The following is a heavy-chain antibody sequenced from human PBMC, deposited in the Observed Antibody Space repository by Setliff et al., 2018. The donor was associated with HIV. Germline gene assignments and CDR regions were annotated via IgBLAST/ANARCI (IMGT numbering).Heavy chain of an antibody. V-gene: IGHV4-59*08. J-gene: IGHJ6*03. CDR1: GGSISSYY. CDR3: TRSSRYCTSTSCPYYSYYYIDV. Sequence: SETLSLTCTVSGGSISSYYWSWVRQPPGKGLEWIGYIYYSGSTNYNPSLKSRVTISVDTSKNQFSLKLSSVTAADTAVYYCTRSSRYCTSTSCPYYSYYYIDVWGKGTTVTVSS. CDR2: IYYSGST. D-gene: IGHD2-2*01.